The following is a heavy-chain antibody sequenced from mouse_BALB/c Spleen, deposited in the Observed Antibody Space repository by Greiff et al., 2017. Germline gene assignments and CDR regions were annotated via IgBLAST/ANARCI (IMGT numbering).Heavy chain of an antibody. CDR1: GFTFSSYG. Sequence: EVKLMESGGGLVQPGGSLKLSCAASGFTFSSYGMSWVRQTPEKGLEWVAYISNGGGSTYYPDTVKGRFTISRDNAKNTLYLQMSSLKSEDTAMYYCAGHEENYAMDYWGQGTSVTVSS. CDR3: AGHEENYAMDY. CDR2: ISNGGGST. V-gene: IGHV5-12-2*01. J-gene: IGHJ4*01.